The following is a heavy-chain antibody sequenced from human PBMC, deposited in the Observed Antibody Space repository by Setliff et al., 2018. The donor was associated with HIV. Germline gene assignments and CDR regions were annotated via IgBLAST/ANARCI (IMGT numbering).Heavy chain of an antibody. Sequence: SVKVSCKASGGTFSSYAISWVRQAPGQGLEWMGGIIPVFRTANYAQSFQDRLTMSGDTSATTAYMELSSLRSEDTAVYYCARDAPTRSVREKGLDMWGQGTLVTVSS. V-gene: IGHV1-69*06. CDR3: ARDAPTRSVREKGLDM. D-gene: IGHD2-15*01. CDR1: GGTFSSYA. CDR2: IIPVFRTA. J-gene: IGHJ3*02.